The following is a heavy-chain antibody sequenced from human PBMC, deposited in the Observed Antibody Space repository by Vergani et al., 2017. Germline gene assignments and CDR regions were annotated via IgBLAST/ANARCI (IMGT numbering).Heavy chain of an antibody. CDR1: GGSFSGYY. D-gene: IGHD3-22*01. Sequence: QVQLQQWGAGLLKPSETLSLTCAVYGGSFSGYYWSWIRQPPGKGLEWIGEINHSGSTNYNPSLKSRVTISVDTSKNQFSLKLSSVTAADTAVYYCARGFXYYDSSGYYCHFSCWGQGTLVTVSS. V-gene: IGHV4-34*01. CDR3: ARGFXYYDSSGYYCHFSC. J-gene: IGHJ4*02. CDR2: INHSGST.